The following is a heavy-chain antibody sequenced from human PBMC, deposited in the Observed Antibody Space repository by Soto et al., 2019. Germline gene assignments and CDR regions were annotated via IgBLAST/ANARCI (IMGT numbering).Heavy chain of an antibody. CDR2: IIPMYGTT. D-gene: IGHD5-12*01. Sequence: ASVKVSCKSSGGSFSSSAITWVRQAPGQGLEWMGRIIPMYGTTFYAQTFQGRVTITADESTSTVYMRLSSLKSEDTASYFCATSVGAIGYRFFNMDVWGQGTTVTVSS. J-gene: IGHJ6*02. CDR1: GGSFSSSA. CDR3: ATSVGAIGYRFFNMDV. V-gene: IGHV1-69*13.